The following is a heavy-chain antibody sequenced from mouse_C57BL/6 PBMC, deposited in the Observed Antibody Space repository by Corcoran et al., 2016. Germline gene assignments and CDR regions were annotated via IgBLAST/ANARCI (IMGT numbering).Heavy chain of an antibody. D-gene: IGHD1-1*01. CDR1: DYTFTSYG. J-gene: IGHJ3*01. V-gene: IGHV1-81*01. CDR3: ARGGDYGSSPLAY. Sequence: QVQLQQSGAELARPGASVKLSCKASDYTFTSYGISWVKQRTGQGLEWIGEIYPRSGNTYYNEKFKGKATLTADKSSSTAYMELRSLTSEDSAVYFCARGGDYGSSPLAYWGQGTLVTVSA. CDR2: IYPRSGNT.